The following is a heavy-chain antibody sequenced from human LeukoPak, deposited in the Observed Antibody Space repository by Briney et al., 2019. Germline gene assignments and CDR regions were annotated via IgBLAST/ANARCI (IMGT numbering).Heavy chain of an antibody. Sequence: GESLKISCKGSGYSFTSCWIGWVRQMPGKGLEWMGIIYPGDSGTRYSPSFQGQVTISADKSISTAYLQWSSLKASDTAMYYCARQVATETHGMDVWGQGTTVTVSS. CDR3: ARQVATETHGMDV. D-gene: IGHD5-12*01. J-gene: IGHJ6*02. CDR1: GYSFTSCW. CDR2: IYPGDSGT. V-gene: IGHV5-51*01.